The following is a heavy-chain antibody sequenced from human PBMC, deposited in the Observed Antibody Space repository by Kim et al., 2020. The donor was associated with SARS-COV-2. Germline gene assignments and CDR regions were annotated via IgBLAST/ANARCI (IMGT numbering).Heavy chain of an antibody. CDR1: GFTFSNFA. CDR2: IYSGDSST. D-gene: IGHD3-10*01. Sequence: GGSLRLSCAASGFTFSNFAMSWVRQAPGKGLEWVSFIYSGDSSTYYADSVKGRFTISRDDSKNTLYLQMNSLRAEDTAVYYCAKEGAKEGFGDLHFDYWGQGTLVTVSS. J-gene: IGHJ4*02. CDR3: AKEGAKEGFGDLHFDY. V-gene: IGHV3-23*03.